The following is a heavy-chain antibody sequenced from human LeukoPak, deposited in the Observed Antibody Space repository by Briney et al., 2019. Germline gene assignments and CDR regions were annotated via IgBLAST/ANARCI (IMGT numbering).Heavy chain of an antibody. CDR1: GFTFRDHY. J-gene: IGHJ3*01. CDR2: TRNKANRYTT. D-gene: IGHD4-17*01. CDR3: AKDPNGDFIGAFDF. Sequence: PGGSLRLSCAASGFTFRDHYMDWVRQAPGKGLEWVGRTRNKANRYTTEYAASVKGRFTISRDNSKNTLYLQMNGLRADDTAVYYCAKDPNGDFIGAFDFWGQGTMVTVSS. V-gene: IGHV3-72*01.